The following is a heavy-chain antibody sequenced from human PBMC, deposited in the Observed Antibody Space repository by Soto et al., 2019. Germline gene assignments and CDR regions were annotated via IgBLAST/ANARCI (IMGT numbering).Heavy chain of an antibody. V-gene: IGHV3-9*01. CDR3: AKDLGRGYSYGPRGYYYGMDV. CDR1: GFTFSSYA. D-gene: IGHD5-18*01. CDR2: ISWNSGSI. Sequence: GGSLRLSCAASGFTFSSYAMHWVRQAPGKGLEWVSGISWNSGSIGYADSVKGRFTISRDNAKNSLYLQMNSLRAEDTALYYCAKDLGRGYSYGPRGYYYGMDVWGQGTTVTVSS. J-gene: IGHJ6*02.